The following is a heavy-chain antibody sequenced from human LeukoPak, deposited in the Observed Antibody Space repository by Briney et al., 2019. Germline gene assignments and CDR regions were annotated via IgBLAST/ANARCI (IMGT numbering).Heavy chain of an antibody. V-gene: IGHV3-74*01. Sequence: GGSLRLSCAASGFTFSSYWMHWVRQAPGKGLVWVSRINRDGSSTSYADSVKGRFTISRDNAKNTLYLQMNSLRAEDTAVYYCARDPSDYDFWSGYYKDDAFDIWGQGTMVTVSS. CDR2: INRDGSST. CDR1: GFTFSSYW. CDR3: ARDPSDYDFWSGYYKDDAFDI. D-gene: IGHD3-3*01. J-gene: IGHJ3*02.